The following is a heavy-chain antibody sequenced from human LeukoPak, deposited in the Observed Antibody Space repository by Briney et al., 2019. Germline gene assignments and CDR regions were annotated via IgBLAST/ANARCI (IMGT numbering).Heavy chain of an antibody. V-gene: IGHV1-46*01. CDR1: VYTFTSYN. Sequence: ASVKVSCKASVYTFTSYNMHGVRQAPGQGLEWMGIINPSGGSTSYAQKFQGRVTMTRDTSTSTVYMELSSLRSEDTAVYYCARDSIIPILWLGFDPWGQGTLVTVSS. D-gene: IGHD3-9*01. CDR3: ARDSIIPILWLGFDP. J-gene: IGHJ5*02. CDR2: INPSGGST.